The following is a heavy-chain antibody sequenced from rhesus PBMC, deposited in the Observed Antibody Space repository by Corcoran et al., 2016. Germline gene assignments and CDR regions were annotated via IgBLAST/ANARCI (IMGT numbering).Heavy chain of an antibody. Sequence: QVQLQESGPGVVKPSETLSLTCAVSGGSISDSYLWSWIRQPPGKGLEWMGYIYGSSTSTNYNPYLKSRVTISKDTSKNQFSLKLSSVTAADTAVYYCARGGYYFDYWGQGVLVTVSS. CDR1: GGSISDSYL. CDR2: IYGSSTST. CDR3: ARGGYYFDY. J-gene: IGHJ4*01. V-gene: IGHV4S10*01.